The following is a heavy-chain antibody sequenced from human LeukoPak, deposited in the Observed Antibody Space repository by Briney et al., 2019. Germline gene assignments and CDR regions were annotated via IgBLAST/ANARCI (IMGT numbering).Heavy chain of an antibody. CDR2: ISSSSSYI. CDR3: AQEGGA. J-gene: IGHJ5*02. D-gene: IGHD3-16*01. V-gene: IGHV3-21*04. Sequence: GGSLRLSCAASGFTFSSYSMNWVRQAPGKGLEWVSSISSSSSYIYYADSVKGRFTISRDNSKNTVSLQMNSLRSDDTAVYYCAQEGGAWGQGTLVVVSS. CDR1: GFTFSSYS.